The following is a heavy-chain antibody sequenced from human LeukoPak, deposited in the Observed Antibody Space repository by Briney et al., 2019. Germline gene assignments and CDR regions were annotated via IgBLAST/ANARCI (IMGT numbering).Heavy chain of an antibody. J-gene: IGHJ4*02. CDR2: INHSGST. CDR3: ARGQWHAVYFDD. D-gene: IGHD2-8*01. CDR1: GGSFSGYY. V-gene: IGHV4-34*01. Sequence: SETLSLTCAVYGGSFSGYYWSWIRQPPGKGLEWIGEINHSGSTNYNPSLKSRVTISVDTSKNQFSLKLRSVTAADTAVYYCARGQWHAVYFDDWGQGTLVTVSS.